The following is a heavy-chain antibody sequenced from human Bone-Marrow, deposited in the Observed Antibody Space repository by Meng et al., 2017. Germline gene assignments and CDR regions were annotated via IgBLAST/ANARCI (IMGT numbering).Heavy chain of an antibody. Sequence: QVELQQWGAGLLKPSATLSLTCAVYGGSFSDYYWSWIRQPPGKGLEWIGEINHSGSTNYNPSLKSRATISVDTSKNQFSLKLSSVTAADTAVYYCARERGKWLRFGPFDYWGQGTLVTVFS. J-gene: IGHJ4*02. CDR2: INHSGST. D-gene: IGHD5-12*01. CDR3: ARERGKWLRFGPFDY. CDR1: GGSFSDYY. V-gene: IGHV4-34*01.